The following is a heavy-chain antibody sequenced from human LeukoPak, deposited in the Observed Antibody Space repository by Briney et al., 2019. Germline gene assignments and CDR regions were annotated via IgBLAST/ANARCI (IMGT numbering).Heavy chain of an antibody. D-gene: IGHD3-10*01. CDR3: AKDLGRGYYGSGLDY. CDR1: GFTFSSYA. Sequence: PGGSLRLSCAASGFTFSSYAMSWVRQDPGKGLERVSAISGSGGSTYYADSVKGRFTISRDNSKNTLYLQMNSLRAEDTAVYYCAKDLGRGYYGSGLDYWGQGTLVTVSS. CDR2: ISGSGGST. V-gene: IGHV3-23*01. J-gene: IGHJ4*02.